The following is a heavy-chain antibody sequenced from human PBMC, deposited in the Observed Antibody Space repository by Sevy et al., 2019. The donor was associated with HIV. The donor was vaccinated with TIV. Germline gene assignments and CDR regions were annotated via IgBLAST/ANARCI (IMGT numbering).Heavy chain of an antibody. J-gene: IGHJ4*02. CDR2: IDPKSGGT. CDR1: GYTFSVKY. D-gene: IGHD1-20*01. CDR3: ARGGAKWNDDYFDY. V-gene: IGHV1-2*02. Sequence: ASVKVSCKASGYTFSVKYIHWVRQAPGQGLEWVGWIDPKSGGTSYAQKFQGRVSMTSDTSISTAYMELYWLTSDDTAVYYCARGGAKWNDDYFDYWGQGSLVTVSS.